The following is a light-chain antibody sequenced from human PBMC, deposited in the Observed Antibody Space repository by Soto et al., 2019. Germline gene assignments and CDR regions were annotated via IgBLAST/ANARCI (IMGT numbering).Light chain of an antibody. CDR1: QSVSSSY. Sequence: EIVLTQSPGTLSLSPGERATLSCRASQSVSSSYLAWYQQKPGQAPRLLIYGASSRATAIPDRFSGSGSGTDFTLTISRLEPEDFAVYYCQEYGSSPPFPFGPGTKVDIK. J-gene: IGKJ3*01. V-gene: IGKV3-20*01. CDR3: QEYGSSPPFP. CDR2: GAS.